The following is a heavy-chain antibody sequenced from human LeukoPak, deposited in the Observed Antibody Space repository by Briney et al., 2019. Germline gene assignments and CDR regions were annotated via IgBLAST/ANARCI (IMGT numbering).Heavy chain of an antibody. CDR3: AREERYYDILTGYYRRQIFDY. CDR2: IYYSGST. V-gene: IGHV4-59*01. D-gene: IGHD3-9*01. CDR1: GGSISSYD. J-gene: IGHJ4*02. Sequence: SETLSLTCTASGGSISSYDWSWIRQPPGKGLEWIAYIYYSGSTNYNPSLKSRVTISVDTSKNQFSLKLSSVTAADTAVYYCAREERYYDILTGYYRRQIFDYWGQGTLVTVSS.